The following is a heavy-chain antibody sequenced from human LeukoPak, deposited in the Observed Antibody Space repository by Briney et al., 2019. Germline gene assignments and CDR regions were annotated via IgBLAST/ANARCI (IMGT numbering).Heavy chain of an antibody. CDR2: TNYSGTG. Sequence: PSETLSLTCAVSGGPFIASYWSWIRQPPGKGLEWIGYTNYSGTGNYNPSPKRRGTISIDTSTNPFSLRLTSVTTADTAVYYCARVRFYDTTGYSTSYYLDYWGQGALVTVSS. V-gene: IGHV4-59*01. CDR1: GGPFIASY. J-gene: IGHJ4*02. D-gene: IGHD3-22*01. CDR3: ARVRFYDTTGYSTSYYLDY.